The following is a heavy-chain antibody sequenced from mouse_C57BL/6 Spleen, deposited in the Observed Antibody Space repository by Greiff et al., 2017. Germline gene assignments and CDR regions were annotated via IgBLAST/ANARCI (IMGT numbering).Heavy chain of an antibody. J-gene: IGHJ3*01. CDR2: IDPSDSYT. V-gene: IGHV1-50*01. CDR1: GYTFTSYW. CDR3: ARRGSREAWFAY. Sequence: QVQLQQPGAELVKPGASVKLSCKASGYTFTSYWMQWVKQRPGQGLGWIGEIDPSDSYTNYNQKFKGKATLTVDTSSSTAYMQLSSLTSEDSAVYYCARRGSREAWFAYWGQGTLVTVSA. D-gene: IGHD1-1*01.